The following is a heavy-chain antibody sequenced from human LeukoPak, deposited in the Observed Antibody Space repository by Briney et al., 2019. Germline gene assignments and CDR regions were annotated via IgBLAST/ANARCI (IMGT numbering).Heavy chain of an antibody. J-gene: IGHJ4*02. CDR3: ARGWLAASTALTPYNY. CDR2: IIPIFGTP. V-gene: IGHV1-69*13. D-gene: IGHD4-23*01. CDR1: GYTFSSHA. Sequence: EASVKVSCKASGYTFSSHAINWVRQAPGQGLEWMGGIIPIFGTPKYAQRFQGRLTITAVESMTTTYMELSSLRADDTAVYYCARGWLAASTALTPYNYWGQGTLVTVSS.